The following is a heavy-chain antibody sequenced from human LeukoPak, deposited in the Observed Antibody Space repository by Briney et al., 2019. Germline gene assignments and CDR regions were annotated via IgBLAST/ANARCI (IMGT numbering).Heavy chain of an antibody. D-gene: IGHD3-22*01. V-gene: IGHV3-30-3*01. CDR1: GFTFNSYS. Sequence: PGGSLRLSCAASGFTFNSYSMHWVRHAPGKGLEWVAVISYDGSNKHYGDSVKGPFTTSRDNSKNTLYLELSSLRAEDTAVFYCAKGLQYYYDSSGYYFDYWGQGTLVTVSS. CDR3: AKGLQYYYDSSGYYFDY. CDR2: ISYDGSNK. J-gene: IGHJ4*02.